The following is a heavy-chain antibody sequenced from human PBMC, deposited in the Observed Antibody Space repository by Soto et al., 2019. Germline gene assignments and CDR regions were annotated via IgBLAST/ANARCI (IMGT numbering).Heavy chain of an antibody. Sequence: QVQLVQSGAEVKEPASSVRVSCKASGGTFDNFIMNWVRQTPGQGLEWMGGIVPMLGTPTYAEKFKGRVTISATGSTSTVYMEVTSLRSEDTAIYYCARNVTYSSSLSQYSGMDVWGQGTTVTVSS. CDR3: ARNVTYSSSLSQYSGMDV. CDR1: GGTFDNFI. D-gene: IGHD1-26*01. CDR2: IVPMLGTP. J-gene: IGHJ6*02. V-gene: IGHV1-69*01.